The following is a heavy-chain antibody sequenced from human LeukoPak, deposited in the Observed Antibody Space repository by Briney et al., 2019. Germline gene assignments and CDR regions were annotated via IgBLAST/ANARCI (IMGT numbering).Heavy chain of an antibody. J-gene: IGHJ6*03. D-gene: IGHD3-16*02. CDR2: ISGYNADT. Sequence: GASVKVSCKASGYILTNYGITWVRQAPGQGLEWMGWISGYNADTDSAQKVQGRLTMTTDTSTNTAYMELRSLRSDDTAVYYCARDLLGYNYYYMDVWGKGTTVTVSS. CDR3: ARDLLGYNYYYMDV. CDR1: GYILTNYG. V-gene: IGHV1-18*01.